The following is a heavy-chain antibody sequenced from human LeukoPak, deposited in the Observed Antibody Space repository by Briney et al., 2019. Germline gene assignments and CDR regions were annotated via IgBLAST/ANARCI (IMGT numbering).Heavy chain of an antibody. CDR2: INHSGI. J-gene: IGHJ6*03. V-gene: IGHV4-34*01. CDR1: GFTVSSNY. CDR3: ASARSGWSLNYYYYYMDV. Sequence: PGGSLRLSCAASGFTVSSNYMSWVRQPPGKGLEWIGEINHSGIKYNPSLKSRVTISVDTSKNQFSLKLSSVTAADTAVYYCASARSGWSLNYYYYYMDVWGKGTTVTVSS. D-gene: IGHD6-19*01.